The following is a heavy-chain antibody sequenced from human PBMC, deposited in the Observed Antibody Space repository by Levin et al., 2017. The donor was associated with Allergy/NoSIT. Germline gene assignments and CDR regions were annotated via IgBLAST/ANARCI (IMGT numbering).Heavy chain of an antibody. CDR2: IYYSGST. V-gene: IGHV4-30-4*01. CDR3: ARDLSRVPIHMITFGGVIPMGWFDP. J-gene: IGHJ5*02. CDR1: GGSISSGDYY. Sequence: SLTLSLTCTVSGGSISSGDYYWSWIRQPPGKGLEWIGYIYYSGSTYYNPSLKSRVTISVDTSRNHFSLKLSSVTAADTAVYYCARDLSRVPIHMITFGGVIPMGWFDPWGQGTLVTVSS. D-gene: IGHD3-16*02.